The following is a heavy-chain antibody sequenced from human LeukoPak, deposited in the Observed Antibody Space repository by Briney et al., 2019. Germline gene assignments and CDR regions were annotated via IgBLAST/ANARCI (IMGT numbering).Heavy chain of an antibody. J-gene: IGHJ5*02. V-gene: IGHV4-30-4*01. D-gene: IGHD4/OR15-4a*01. CDR2: IYYSGSA. CDR3: ARGRDYGDNWFDP. CDR1: GGSISSGDHC. Sequence: SQTLSLTCTVSGGSISSGDHCWSWIRQPPGKGLEWIGYIYYSGSAYYNPSLKSRVTISVDTSKNQFSLKLSSVTAADTAVYYCARGRDYGDNWFDPWGQGTLVTVSS.